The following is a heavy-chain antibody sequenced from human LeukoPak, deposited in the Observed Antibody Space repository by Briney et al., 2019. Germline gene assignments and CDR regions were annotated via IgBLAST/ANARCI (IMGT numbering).Heavy chain of an antibody. CDR1: GYNFTTYW. CDR2: IYPGDSDT. Sequence: ESRKISCKGFGYNFTTYWIGWVRQMPGKGLEWMGIIYPGDSDTRYSPSFQGQVTISADKSVNTAYLRWSSLKASDTAMYYCSSRAYGDYALDCWGQGTLVTVSS. CDR3: SSRAYGDYALDC. V-gene: IGHV5-51*01. J-gene: IGHJ4*02. D-gene: IGHD4-17*01.